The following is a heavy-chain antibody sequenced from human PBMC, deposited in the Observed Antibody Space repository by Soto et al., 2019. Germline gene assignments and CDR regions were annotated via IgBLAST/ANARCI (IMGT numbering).Heavy chain of an antibody. V-gene: IGHV4-4*07. Sequence: SETLSLTCTVSGGSISSYYWSWIRQPAGKGLEWIGRIYPSGTTNYNPSLKSRVTMSADTSKSHFSLKLSSVTAADTAVYYCARDTFWSASFTLDYWGQGAPGHRLL. CDR3: ARDTFWSASFTLDY. D-gene: IGHD3-3*01. J-gene: IGHJ4*02. CDR1: GGSISSYY. CDR2: IYPSGTT.